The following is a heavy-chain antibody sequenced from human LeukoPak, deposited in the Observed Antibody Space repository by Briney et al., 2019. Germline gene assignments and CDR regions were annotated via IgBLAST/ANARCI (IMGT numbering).Heavy chain of an antibody. J-gene: IGHJ4*02. Sequence: PGGSLRLSCAASGFTFDDYAMHWVRQAPGKGLEWVSLIGWDGVSTYYADSVKGRFTISRDNSKNSLYLQMNSLRTEDTALYYCAKDTGLDTAMVDYWGQGTLVTVSS. D-gene: IGHD5-18*01. V-gene: IGHV3-43*01. CDR1: GFTFDDYA. CDR2: IGWDGVST. CDR3: AKDTGLDTAMVDY.